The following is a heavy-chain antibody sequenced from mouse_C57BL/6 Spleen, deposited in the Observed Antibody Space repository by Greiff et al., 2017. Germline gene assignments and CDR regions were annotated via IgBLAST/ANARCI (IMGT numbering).Heavy chain of an antibody. CDR2: INPNNGGT. CDR3: ARGGLGLFDY. CDR1: GYTFTDYY. J-gene: IGHJ2*01. D-gene: IGHD4-1*01. V-gene: IGHV1-26*01. Sequence: VQLQQSGPELVKPGASVKISCKASGYTFTDYYMNWVKQSHGKSLEWIGDINPNNGGTSYNQKFKGKATLTVDKSSSTAYMELRSLTSEDSAVYYCARGGLGLFDYWGQGTTLTVSS.